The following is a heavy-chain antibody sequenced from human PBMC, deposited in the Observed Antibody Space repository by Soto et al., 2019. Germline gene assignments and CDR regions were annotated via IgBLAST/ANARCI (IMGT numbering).Heavy chain of an antibody. V-gene: IGHV1-18*01. CDR3: ARFGQQLGWDV. CDR2: ISAYNGNT. Sequence: ASVKVACKASCYTFTSYGISWVRQAPGQGLEWMGWISAYNGNTNYAQKLQGRVTMTTDTSTSTAYTELRSLRSDDTAVYYCARFGQQLGWDVWGQGTTVTVSS. CDR1: CYTFTSYG. D-gene: IGHD6-13*01. J-gene: IGHJ6*02.